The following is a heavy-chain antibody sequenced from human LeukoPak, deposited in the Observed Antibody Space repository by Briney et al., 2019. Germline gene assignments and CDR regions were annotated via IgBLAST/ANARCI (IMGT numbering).Heavy chain of an antibody. CDR1: GGSNSIIRYY. J-gene: IGHJ3*02. D-gene: IGHD6-19*01. CDR2: IHYSGST. CDR3: ARHMKWLADAFDM. Sequence: SQTLSLTCTVSGGSNSIIRYYWGWIRQPPGKGLEWIGSIHYSGSTYYNPSLESRVTISADLSKIQFSLKLNSVTAADTAVYYCARHMKWLADAFDMWGQGTMVTVSS. V-gene: IGHV4-39*01.